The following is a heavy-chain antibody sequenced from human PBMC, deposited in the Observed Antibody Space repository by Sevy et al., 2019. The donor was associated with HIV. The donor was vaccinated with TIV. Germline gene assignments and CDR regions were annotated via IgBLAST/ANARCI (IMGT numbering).Heavy chain of an antibody. J-gene: IGHJ4*02. Sequence: GGSLRLSCATSGFTFNTYGMHWVRQAPGKGLEWVGRIRSKANSYATAYAASVKGRFTISRDDSKNTAYLQMNSLKTEDTAVYYCTRSGHDYWGQGTLVTVSS. V-gene: IGHV3-73*01. CDR2: IRSKANSYAT. CDR1: GFTFNTYG. CDR3: TRSGHDY. D-gene: IGHD3-10*01.